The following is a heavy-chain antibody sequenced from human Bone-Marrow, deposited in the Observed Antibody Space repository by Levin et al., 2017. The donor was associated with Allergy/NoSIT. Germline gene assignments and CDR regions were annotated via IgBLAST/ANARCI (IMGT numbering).Heavy chain of an antibody. V-gene: IGHV1-2*02. CDR3: PRAMPGSGTPPNFGS. CDR2: INPKSGGT. CDR1: GYTFTDYF. J-gene: IGHJ4*02. D-gene: IGHD3-10*01. Sequence: GESLKISCKSSGYTFTDYFLHWVRQAPGQGLEWMGWINPKSGGTNYAHKFRGRDTLTRDTSMTTVYMDLSRLRSDDTALFYCPRAMPGSGTPPNFGSWGQGPLVAVSS.